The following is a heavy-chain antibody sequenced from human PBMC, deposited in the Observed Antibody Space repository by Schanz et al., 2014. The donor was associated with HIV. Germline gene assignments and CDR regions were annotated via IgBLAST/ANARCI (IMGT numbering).Heavy chain of an antibody. CDR3: ARAFRIAASVSFDY. D-gene: IGHD6-13*01. J-gene: IGHJ4*02. V-gene: IGHV1-2*02. CDR2: ITPRNGGT. CDR1: GYVFPDYG. Sequence: QVQLIQSGPEVKQPGASVKVSCEASGYVFPDYGISWVRQAPGQGLEWMGWITPRNGGTNYAQKFLGRVTMTSDTSISTTYVELSRLSSDDTAVYYCARAFRIAASVSFDYWGQGTLVTVSS.